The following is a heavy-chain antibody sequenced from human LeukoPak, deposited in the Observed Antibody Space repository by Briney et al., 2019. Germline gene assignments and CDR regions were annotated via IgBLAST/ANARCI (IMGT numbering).Heavy chain of an antibody. D-gene: IGHD1-26*01. CDR2: INSDGSIT. CDR3: ARALGSPLDY. V-gene: IGHV3-74*01. J-gene: IGHJ4*02. CDR1: GFTFSTSW. Sequence: GGSLRLSCAASGFTFSTSWMHWVRQAPGKGLVWVSRINSDGSITTYADSVKGRFTISRDNAKNTPYLQMNSLRAEDTAVYYCARALGSPLDYWGQGTLVTVSS.